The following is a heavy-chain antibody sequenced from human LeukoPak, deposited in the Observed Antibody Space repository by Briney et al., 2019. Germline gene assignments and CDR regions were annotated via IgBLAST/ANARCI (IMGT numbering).Heavy chain of an antibody. CDR2: ISWNSGSI. D-gene: IGHD5-24*01. Sequence: GRSLRLSCAASGFTFDDYAMHWVRQAPGKGLEWVSGISWNSGSIGYADSVKGRFTISRDNAKNSLFLQMNSLRAEDMALYYCARGMATGGRLDYWGQETLVTVSS. V-gene: IGHV3-9*03. J-gene: IGHJ4*02. CDR1: GFTFDDYA. CDR3: ARGMATGGRLDY.